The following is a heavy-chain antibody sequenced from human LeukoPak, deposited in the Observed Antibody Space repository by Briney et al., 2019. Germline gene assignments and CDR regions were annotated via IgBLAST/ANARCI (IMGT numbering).Heavy chain of an antibody. CDR3: AKASYCGGDCSGYFQH. D-gene: IGHD2-21*01. J-gene: IGHJ1*01. Sequence: ASVKVSCKASGGTFSSYAISWVRQAPGQGLEWMGWINPNSGGTNYAQKFQGRVTMTRDTSISTAYMELSRLRSDDTAVYYCAKASYCGGDCSGYFQHWGQGTLVTVSS. CDR2: INPNSGGT. V-gene: IGHV1-2*02. CDR1: GGTFSSYA.